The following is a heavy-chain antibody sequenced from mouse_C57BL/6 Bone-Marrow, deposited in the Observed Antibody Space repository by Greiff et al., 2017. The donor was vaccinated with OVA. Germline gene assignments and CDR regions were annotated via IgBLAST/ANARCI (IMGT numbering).Heavy chain of an antibody. CDR1: GYTFTSHW. CDR2: IFPGSGST. V-gene: IGHV1-56*01. CDR3: AREKGYGNYDYFDY. D-gene: IGHD2-1*01. J-gene: IGHJ2*01. Sequence: QVQLQQSGPELVRPGASVKISCKAPGYTFTSHWMQWVRQRPGQGLEWIGEIFPGSGSTYYNEKFKGKATLTVDTSASTAYMQLSSLTSEDSAVYFCAREKGYGNYDYFDYWGQGTTLTVSS.